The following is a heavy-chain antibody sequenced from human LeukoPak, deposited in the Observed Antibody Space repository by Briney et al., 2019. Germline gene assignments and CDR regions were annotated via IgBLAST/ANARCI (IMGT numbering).Heavy chain of an antibody. CDR3: ASGPQLQKYSSGTNWFDP. J-gene: IGHJ5*02. V-gene: IGHV4-39*01. CDR1: GGSISSSSYY. D-gene: IGHD6-19*01. CDR2: IYYSGGT. Sequence: SETLSLTCTVSGGSISSSSYYWGWIRQPPGKGLEWIGSIYYSGGTYYNPSLKSRVTISVDTSKNQFSLKLSSVTAADTAVYYCASGPQLQKYSSGTNWFDPWGQGTLVTVSS.